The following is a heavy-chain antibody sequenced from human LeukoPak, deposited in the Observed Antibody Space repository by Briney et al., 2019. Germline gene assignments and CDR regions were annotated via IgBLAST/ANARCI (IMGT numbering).Heavy chain of an antibody. CDR2: ISGSGGRT. V-gene: IGHV3-23*01. CDR1: GFTFSSYA. J-gene: IGHJ4*02. D-gene: IGHD3-10*01. CDR3: AKRGVVIRVFLVGFHKEAYYFDS. Sequence: PGGSPRLSSAASGFTFSSYAMSWVRQAPGKGLEWVSAISGSGGRTNYADSVKGRFTISRDNPKNTLYLQMNSLRAEDTAVYFCAKRGVVIRVFLVGFHKEAYYFDSWGQGALVTVSS.